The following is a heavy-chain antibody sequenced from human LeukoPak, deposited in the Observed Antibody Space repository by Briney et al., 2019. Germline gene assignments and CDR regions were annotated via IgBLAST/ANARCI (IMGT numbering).Heavy chain of an antibody. Sequence: GGSLRLSCAASGFTFSSYAINWVRQAPGKGLEWVSIIYTGGTTHYADSLRDRFTIFRDDSINTLYLQMNSLRAEDTAVYYCARDSSSYYFDYWGQGTLVTVSS. CDR3: ARDSSSYYFDY. D-gene: IGHD6-6*01. V-gene: IGHV3-66*01. CDR2: IYTGGTT. J-gene: IGHJ4*02. CDR1: GFTFSSYA.